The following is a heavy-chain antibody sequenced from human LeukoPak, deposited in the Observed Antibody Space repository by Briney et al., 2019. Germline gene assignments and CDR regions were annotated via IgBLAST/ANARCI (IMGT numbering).Heavy chain of an antibody. Sequence: SETLSLTCAVYGVSFSGYYWSWIRQPPGKGLEWIGEINHSGSTNYNPSLKGRVTISVDTSKNQFSLKLSSVTAADTAVYYCARGYMNPWIQLWSPRSTYFDYWGQGTLVTVSS. CDR3: ARGYMNPWIQLWSPRSTYFDY. CDR1: GVSFSGYY. D-gene: IGHD5-18*01. V-gene: IGHV4-34*01. J-gene: IGHJ4*02. CDR2: INHSGST.